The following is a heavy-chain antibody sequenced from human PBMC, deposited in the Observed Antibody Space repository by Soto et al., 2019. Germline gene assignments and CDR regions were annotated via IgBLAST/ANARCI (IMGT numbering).Heavy chain of an antibody. D-gene: IGHD6-13*01. CDR2: ISGSGGST. J-gene: IGHJ4*02. Sequence: GGSLRLPCAASGFTFSSYAMSWVRQAPGKGLEWVSAISGSGGSTYYADAVKGRFTISRDNSKNTLYLQMNSLRPEDTAVYFCARVYSSLDYGIDYWGQGTLVTVSS. CDR3: ARVYSSLDYGIDY. V-gene: IGHV3-23*01. CDR1: GFTFSSYA.